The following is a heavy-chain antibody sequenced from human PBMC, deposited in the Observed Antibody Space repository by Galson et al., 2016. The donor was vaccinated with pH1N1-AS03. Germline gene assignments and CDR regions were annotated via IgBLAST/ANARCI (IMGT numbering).Heavy chain of an antibody. Sequence: PALVKPTQTLTLTCTFSGFSLSTSGMCVSWIRQPPGKALEWLALIDWDDDKYYSTSLKTRLTISKDTSKNQVVLTMTNMDPVDTAMYYCALYFYGDYSNWFDPWGQGTLVTVSS. V-gene: IGHV2-70*01. J-gene: IGHJ5*02. CDR1: GFSLSTSGMC. D-gene: IGHD4-17*01. CDR2: IDWDDDK. CDR3: ALYFYGDYSNWFDP.